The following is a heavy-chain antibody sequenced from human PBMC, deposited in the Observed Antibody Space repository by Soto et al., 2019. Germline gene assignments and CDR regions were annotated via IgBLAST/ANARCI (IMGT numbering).Heavy chain of an antibody. D-gene: IGHD3-16*01. V-gene: IGHV1-18*01. CDR3: VMVDNYVTPTPQDV. Sequence: QVQLVQSGDEVKKPGASVKVSCKASGYIFVNYGIAWVRQAPGQGLEWMGWISPYTGNTHSATKVQGRLTMTTDTSASPAYTDLGSLTSDDTAVYYCVMVDNYVTPTPQDVWGQGTTVTVSS. CDR1: GYIFVNYG. J-gene: IGHJ6*02. CDR2: ISPYTGNT.